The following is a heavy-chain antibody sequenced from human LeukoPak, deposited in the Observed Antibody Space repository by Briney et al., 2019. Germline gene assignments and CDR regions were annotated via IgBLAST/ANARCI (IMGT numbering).Heavy chain of an antibody. CDR2: IRYDGSNK. Sequence: PGGSLRLSCAASGFTFSSYGMHWVRQAPGKGLEWVAFIRYDGSNKYYADSVKGRFTISRDNSKNTLYLQMNSLRAEDTAVYYCAKRRGMYSSSGEIDYWGQGTLVTVSS. D-gene: IGHD6-13*01. CDR1: GFTFSSYG. CDR3: AKRRGMYSSSGEIDY. J-gene: IGHJ4*02. V-gene: IGHV3-30*02.